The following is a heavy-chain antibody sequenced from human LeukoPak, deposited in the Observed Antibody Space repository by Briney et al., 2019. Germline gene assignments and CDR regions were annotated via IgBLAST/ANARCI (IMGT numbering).Heavy chain of an antibody. CDR2: IYYSGST. Sequence: SETLSLTCTVSGGSISSYYWSWIRQPPGKGLEWIGYIYYSGSTNYNPSLRSRVTISVDTSKNQFSLKLSSVTAAGTAVYYCAGTYTITMIVATWGQGTLVTVSS. CDR1: GGSISSYY. CDR3: AGTYTITMIVAT. J-gene: IGHJ5*02. D-gene: IGHD3-22*01. V-gene: IGHV4-59*08.